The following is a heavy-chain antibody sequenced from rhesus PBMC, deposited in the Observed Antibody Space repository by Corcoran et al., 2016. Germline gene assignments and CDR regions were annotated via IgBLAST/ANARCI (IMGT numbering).Heavy chain of an antibody. D-gene: IGHD2-33*01. J-gene: IGHJ4*01. CDR3: ASGDEYSYY. CDR2: IYGSGSST. V-gene: IGHV4-169*02. Sequence: QLQLQESGPGLVKPSETLSVTCAVSGGSISSSYWGWIRQAPGKGLEWMWFIYGSGSSTNYHPSLKSRVTLAVDTSKNQLSLKLSSVTAADTAVYYWASGDEYSYYWGQGVLVTVSS. CDR1: GGSISSSY.